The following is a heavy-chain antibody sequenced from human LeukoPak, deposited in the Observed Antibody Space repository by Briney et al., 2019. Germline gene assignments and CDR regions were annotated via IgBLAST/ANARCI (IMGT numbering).Heavy chain of an antibody. D-gene: IGHD5-12*01. Sequence: PGGSLRLSCAASGFTFDDYAMHWVRQAPGKGLEWVSGISWNSGSIGYADSVKGRFTISRDNAKNSLYLQMNSLRAEDTALYYCAKESGYDYFLIRGAFDIWGQGTMVTVSS. V-gene: IGHV3-9*01. CDR1: GFTFDDYA. CDR3: AKESGYDYFLIRGAFDI. J-gene: IGHJ3*02. CDR2: ISWNSGSI.